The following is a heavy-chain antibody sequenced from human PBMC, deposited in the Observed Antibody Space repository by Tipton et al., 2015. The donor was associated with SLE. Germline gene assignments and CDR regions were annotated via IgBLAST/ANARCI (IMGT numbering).Heavy chain of an antibody. CDR2: IGSAGDK. CDR1: GFALSSYD. Sequence: SLRLSCAASGFALSSYDIHWVRQGRGRGLEWVSGIGSAGDKHYVASVRGRFTISRDNSKNTLYLQMNTLRAEDTAVYYCARILRFMGATTNFDYWGQGTLVTVSS. J-gene: IGHJ4*02. CDR3: ARILRFMGATTNFDY. V-gene: IGHV3-13*01. D-gene: IGHD1-26*01.